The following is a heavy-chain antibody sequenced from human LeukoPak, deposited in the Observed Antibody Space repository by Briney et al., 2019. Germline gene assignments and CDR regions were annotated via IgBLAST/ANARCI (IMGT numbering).Heavy chain of an antibody. CDR2: IKPDGGQK. CDR1: GFTFGTYW. Sequence: PGGSLRLSCSGSGFTFGTYWMSWVRQAPGKGLEWVANIKPDGGQKYYVDPVKGRFTISRDNAKNSLYLQMDNLRAEDTAVYFCARDRESNWYLFLDCWGQGTLVTVSS. J-gene: IGHJ4*02. CDR3: ARDRESNWYLFLDC. D-gene: IGHD1-20*01. V-gene: IGHV3-7*03.